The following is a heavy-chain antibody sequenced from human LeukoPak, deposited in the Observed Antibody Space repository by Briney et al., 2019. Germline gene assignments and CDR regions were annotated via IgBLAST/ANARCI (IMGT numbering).Heavy chain of an antibody. D-gene: IGHD3-3*01. Sequence: SETLSLTCTVSGGSISSGSYYWRWIRQPAGKGLEWIGRIYTSGSTNYNPSLQSRFTISVDTSKNQFSLKLSSVTAADTAVYYCARDRPNYDFWSGYPYGDAFDIWGQGTMVTVSS. CDR2: IYTSGST. J-gene: IGHJ3*02. V-gene: IGHV4-61*02. CDR1: GGSISSGSYY. CDR3: ARDRPNYDFWSGYPYGDAFDI.